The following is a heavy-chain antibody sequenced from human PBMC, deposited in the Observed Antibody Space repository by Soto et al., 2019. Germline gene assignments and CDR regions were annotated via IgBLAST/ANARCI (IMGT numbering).Heavy chain of an antibody. D-gene: IGHD2-21*02. CDR3: ASQVTFAFDY. J-gene: IGHJ4*02. V-gene: IGHV4-31*03. CDR2: IYNSGNT. Sequence: QVQLQESGPGLVKPSQTLSLTCTVSGGSISSGDYYWTWIRQLPGKGLEWIGYIYNSGNTQYNPSLKSRVTISIDTSTNQYSLILTSVTAADPAVYYCASQVTFAFDYWGQGTLVTVSS. CDR1: GGSISSGDYY.